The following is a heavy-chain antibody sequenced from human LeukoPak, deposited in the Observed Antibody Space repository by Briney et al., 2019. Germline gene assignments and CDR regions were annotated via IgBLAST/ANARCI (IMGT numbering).Heavy chain of an antibody. Sequence: GGSLRLSCAASGFTFSSYSMNWARQAPGKGLEWVSSISSSSSYIYDADSVKGRFTISRDNAKNSLYLQMNSLRAEDTAVYYCARFYNDFWSGYWAPRRVNDAFDIWGQGTMVTVSS. D-gene: IGHD3-3*01. V-gene: IGHV3-21*01. J-gene: IGHJ3*02. CDR2: ISSSSSYI. CDR1: GFTFSSYS. CDR3: ARFYNDFWSGYWAPRRVNDAFDI.